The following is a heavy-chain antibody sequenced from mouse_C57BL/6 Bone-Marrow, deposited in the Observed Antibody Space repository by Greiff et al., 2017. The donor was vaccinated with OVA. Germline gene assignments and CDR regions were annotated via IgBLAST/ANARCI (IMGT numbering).Heavy chain of an antibody. CDR1: GYTFTSYW. Sequence: QVQLQQPGPELVKPGASVKLSCKASGYTFTSYWMHWVKQSPGQGLEWIGMIHPNSGSTNYNEKFKSKATLTVDKSSSTAYMQLSSLTSEDSAVYYCARGLNYYGGSQFAGWGKGTLVTVAA. V-gene: IGHV1-64*01. J-gene: IGHJ3*01. CDR2: IHPNSGST. D-gene: IGHD1-1*01. CDR3: ARGLNYYGGSQFAG.